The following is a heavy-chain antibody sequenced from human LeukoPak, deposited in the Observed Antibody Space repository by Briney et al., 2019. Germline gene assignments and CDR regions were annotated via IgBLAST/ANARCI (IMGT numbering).Heavy chain of an antibody. J-gene: IGHJ4*02. Sequence: PGGSLRLSCAASGFTFDDYGMSWVRQAPGKGLEWVSGINWNGGSTGYADSVKGRFTISRDNSQNTVYVQMNSLRAEDTAVYYCAKDSSASGYYLDYWGQGTLVTVSS. D-gene: IGHD3-22*01. V-gene: IGHV3-20*04. CDR3: AKDSSASGYYLDY. CDR2: INWNGGST. CDR1: GFTFDDYG.